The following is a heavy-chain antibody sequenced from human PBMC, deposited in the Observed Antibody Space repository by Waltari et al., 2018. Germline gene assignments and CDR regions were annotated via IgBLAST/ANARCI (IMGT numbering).Heavy chain of an antibody. CDR1: GFSLSPSGVG. Sequence: QITLKESGPTLVKPTQTLTLTCTFSGFSLSPSGVGVGWLRQPPGKALEWLALIYWDDDKRYSPSLKSRLTITKDTSKNQVVLTMTNMDPVDTATYYCAHSPRVEMATSHFDYWGQGTLVTVSS. CDR2: IYWDDDK. J-gene: IGHJ4*02. V-gene: IGHV2-5*02. D-gene: IGHD5-12*01. CDR3: AHSPRVEMATSHFDY.